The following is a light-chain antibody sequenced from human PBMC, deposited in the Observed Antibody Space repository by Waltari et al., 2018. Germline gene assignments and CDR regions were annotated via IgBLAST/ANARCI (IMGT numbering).Light chain of an antibody. Sequence: QSALTQPASVSGSPGQSITISCTGTSSVIGRYTDVSWYQQLPGKAPKLIIYDVTKGPSGVSNRFSGSKSGDTASLTISGLQAEDEADYYCGLYTSSSTWVFGGGTKVTVL. CDR1: SSVIGRYTD. CDR3: GLYTSSSTWV. V-gene: IGLV2-14*03. J-gene: IGLJ3*02. CDR2: DVT.